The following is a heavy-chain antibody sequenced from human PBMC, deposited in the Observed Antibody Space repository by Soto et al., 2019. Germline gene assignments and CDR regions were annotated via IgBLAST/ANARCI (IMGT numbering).Heavy chain of an antibody. CDR3: ARSLGYSNTTSGIYGMDV. CDR1: GGTFSSYA. D-gene: IGHD5-18*01. J-gene: IGHJ6*02. V-gene: IGHV1-69*01. CDR2: IIPIFGTA. Sequence: QVQLVQSGAEVKKPGSSVKVSCRASGGTFSSYAISWVRQAPGQGLEWMGGIIPIFGTANYAQKFQGRVTITADESTSTASMELSSLRSEDTAVYYCARSLGYSNTTSGIYGMDVWGQGTTVTVSS.